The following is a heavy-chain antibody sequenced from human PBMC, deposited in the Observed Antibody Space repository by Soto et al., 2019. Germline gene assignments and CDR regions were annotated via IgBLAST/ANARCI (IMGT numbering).Heavy chain of an antibody. CDR2: INHSGST. CDR1: GGSFSGYY. J-gene: IGHJ6*02. V-gene: IGHV4-34*01. Sequence: PSETLSLTCAVYGGSFSGYYWSWIRQPPGKGLEWIGEINHSGSTNYNPSLKSRVTISVDTSKNQFSLKLSSVTAADTAVYYCARWPSLYYYGMDVWGQGTTVTVSS. CDR3: ARWPSLYYYGMDV.